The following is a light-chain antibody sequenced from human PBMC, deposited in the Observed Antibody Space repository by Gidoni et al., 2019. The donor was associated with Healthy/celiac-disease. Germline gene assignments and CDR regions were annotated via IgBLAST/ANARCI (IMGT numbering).Light chain of an antibody. Sequence: DIQLTQSPSFLSASVGDRVTITCRASQGISSYVAWDQQKPGKAPKLLIYAASTLQSGVPSRFSGSGSGTEFTLTISSLQPEDFATYYCQQLNSYPHTFGGXTKVEIK. CDR3: QQLNSYPHT. V-gene: IGKV1-9*01. J-gene: IGKJ4*01. CDR2: AAS. CDR1: QGISSY.